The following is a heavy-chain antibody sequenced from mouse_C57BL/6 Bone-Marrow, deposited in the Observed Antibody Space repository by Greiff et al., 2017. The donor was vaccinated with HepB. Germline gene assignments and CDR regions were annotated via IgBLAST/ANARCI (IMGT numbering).Heavy chain of an antibody. CDR3: ARRGLRRCMDY. CDR1: GYTFTSYW. J-gene: IGHJ4*01. Sequence: QVQLQQSGAELVMPGASVKLSCKASGYTFTSYWMHWVKQRPGQGLEWIGEIDPSDSYTNYNQKFKGKSTLTVDKSSSTAYMQLSSLTSEDSAVYYCARRGLRRCMDYWGQGTSVTVSS. D-gene: IGHD2-4*01. V-gene: IGHV1-69*01. CDR2: IDPSDSYT.